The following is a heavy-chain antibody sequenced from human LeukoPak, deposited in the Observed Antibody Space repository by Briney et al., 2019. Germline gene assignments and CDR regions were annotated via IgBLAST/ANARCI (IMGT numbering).Heavy chain of an antibody. CDR1: GYTFTGYY. CDR3: ARTYCGGDCRGYYYSYYMDV. D-gene: IGHD2-21*02. J-gene: IGHJ6*03. V-gene: IGHV1-18*04. Sequence: ASVKVSCKASGYTFTGYYMHWVRQAPGQGLEWMGWISAYNGNTHYAQKLQGRVTMTTDTSTSTVYMELRSLRSDDTAVYYCARTYCGGDCRGYYYSYYMDVWGKGTTVTISS. CDR2: ISAYNGNT.